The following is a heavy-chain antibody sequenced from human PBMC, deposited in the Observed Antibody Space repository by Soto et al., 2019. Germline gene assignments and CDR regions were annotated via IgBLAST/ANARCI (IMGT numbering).Heavy chain of an antibody. CDR2: ISAYNGNT. CDR1: GYTFTSYG. Sequence: ASVKVSCKASGYTFTSYGISWVRQAPGQGLEWMGWISAYNGNTNYAQKLQGRVTMTTDTPTSTAYMELRSLRSDDTAVYYCARDGVTDSSSWAPDYWGQGTLVTVSS. J-gene: IGHJ4*02. V-gene: IGHV1-18*01. D-gene: IGHD6-13*01. CDR3: ARDGVTDSSSWAPDY.